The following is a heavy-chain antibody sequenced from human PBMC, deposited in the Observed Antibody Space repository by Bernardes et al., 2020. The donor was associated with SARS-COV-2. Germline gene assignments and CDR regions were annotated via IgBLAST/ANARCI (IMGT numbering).Heavy chain of an antibody. V-gene: IGHV4-4*02. CDR2: IYHSGST. D-gene: IGHD6-19*01. CDR1: GDSITSSHW. J-gene: IGHJ3*02. Sequence: SETLSLTCAVSGDSITSSHWWSWVRQSPGRGLEWIGEIYHSGSTYYNPSLESRVAISVDNSKNQFSLTLNSVTAADTAVYYCARAISSGWFLGQHDAFDIWGQGTMVTVSS. CDR3: ARAISSGWFLGQHDAFDI.